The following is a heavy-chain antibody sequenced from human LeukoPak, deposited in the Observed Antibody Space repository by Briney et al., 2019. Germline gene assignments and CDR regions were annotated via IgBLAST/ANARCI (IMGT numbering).Heavy chain of an antibody. D-gene: IGHD6-19*01. CDR3: ARGVTYSSGWSYYYGMDV. V-gene: IGHV1-69*04. CDR1: GGTFSNYA. CDR2: IIPILGIA. J-gene: IGHJ6*02. Sequence: SVKVSCKASGGTFSNYAISWVRQAPGQGLEWMGRIIPILGIANYAQKFQGRVTITADKSTSTAYMELSSLRSEDTAVYYCARGVTYSSGWSYYYGMDVWGQGTTVTVSS.